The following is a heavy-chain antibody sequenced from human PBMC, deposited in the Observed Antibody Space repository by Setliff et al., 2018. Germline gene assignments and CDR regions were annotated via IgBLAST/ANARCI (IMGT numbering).Heavy chain of an antibody. D-gene: IGHD6-6*01. CDR2: ITSDGGSS. J-gene: IGHJ6*02. V-gene: IGHV3-64*01. Sequence: PGGSLRLSCTASGFVFNSYAMHWVRQVPGKGLEFVASITSDGGSSYYANPVKGRFVISRDNSKNTLSLHMDSLRADDMALYYCARVSEYSNYRDVWGQGTTVTVSS. CDR1: GFVFNSYA. CDR3: ARVSEYSNYRDV.